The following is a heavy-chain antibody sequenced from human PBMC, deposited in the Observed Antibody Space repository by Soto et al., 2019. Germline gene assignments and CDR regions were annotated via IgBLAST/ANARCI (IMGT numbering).Heavy chain of an antibody. CDR2: INHSGST. V-gene: IGHV4-34*01. CDR1: GGSFSGYY. CDR3: SRGDTVHQFSYYYYYYMDV. J-gene: IGHJ6*03. D-gene: IGHD4-17*01. Sequence: SETLSLTCAVYGGSFSGYYWSWIRQPPGKGLKWIGEINHSGSTNYNPSLKSRVTISVDTSKNQFSLKLSSVTAADTAVYYCSRGDTVHQFSYYYYYYMDVWGKGTTVTVSS.